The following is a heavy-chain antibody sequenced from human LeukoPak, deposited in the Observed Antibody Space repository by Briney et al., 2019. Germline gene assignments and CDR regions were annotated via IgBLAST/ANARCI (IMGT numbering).Heavy chain of an antibody. Sequence: ASVKVSCKASGYTFTGHYMHWVRQAPGQGLEWMGWINPNSGGTNYAQKFQGRVTMTRDTSISTAYMELSRLRSDDTAVYYCARDARYCSSTSCYIQLKTFDYWGQGTLVTVSS. D-gene: IGHD2-2*02. CDR3: ARDARYCSSTSCYIQLKTFDY. CDR1: GYTFTGHY. J-gene: IGHJ4*02. CDR2: INPNSGGT. V-gene: IGHV1-2*02.